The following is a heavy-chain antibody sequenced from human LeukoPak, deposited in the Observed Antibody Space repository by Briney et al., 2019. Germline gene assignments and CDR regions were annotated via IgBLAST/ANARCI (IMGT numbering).Heavy chain of an antibody. CDR2: ISGSGGST. Sequence: GGSLRLSCAASGFTFSSYAMSWVRQAPGKGLEWVSAISGSGGSTYFADSVKGRFTISRDNSKNTLYLQMNSLRAEDTAVYYCASWDSSAGDYWGQGTLVTVSS. D-gene: IGHD3-22*01. CDR1: GFTFSSYA. CDR3: ASWDSSAGDY. V-gene: IGHV3-23*01. J-gene: IGHJ4*02.